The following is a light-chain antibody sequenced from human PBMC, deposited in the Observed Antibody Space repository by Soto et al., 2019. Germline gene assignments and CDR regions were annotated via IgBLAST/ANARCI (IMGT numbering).Light chain of an antibody. CDR1: QSISNN. CDR3: QQYNNWRT. Sequence: EIVMTQSPATLSVSPGERATLSCRASQSISNNLAWYHQKRGQTPRLLIYGASTRATGIPARFSGSGSGTEFTLTISRLQSEDFAFYYCQQYNNWRTFGQGTKVEI. CDR2: GAS. V-gene: IGKV3-15*01. J-gene: IGKJ1*01.